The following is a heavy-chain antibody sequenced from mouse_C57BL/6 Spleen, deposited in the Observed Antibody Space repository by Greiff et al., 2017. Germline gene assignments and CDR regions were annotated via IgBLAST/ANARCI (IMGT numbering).Heavy chain of an antibody. J-gene: IGHJ2*01. CDR2: IYPGDGDT. V-gene: IGHV1-80*01. CDR1: GYAFSSYW. Sequence: VQLQQSGAELVKPGASVKISCKASGYAFSSYWMNWVKQRPGKGLEWIGQIYPGDGDTNYNGKFKGQATLTADKSSSTAYMQLSRLTSEDSAVYFCARKGDSNYYYFDYWGQGTTLTVSS. D-gene: IGHD2-5*01. CDR3: ARKGDSNYYYFDY.